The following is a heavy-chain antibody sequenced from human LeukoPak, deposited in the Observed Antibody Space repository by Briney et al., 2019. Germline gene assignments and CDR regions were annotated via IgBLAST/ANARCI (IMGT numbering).Heavy chain of an antibody. D-gene: IGHD6-13*01. V-gene: IGHV4-59*01. J-gene: IGHJ4*02. Sequence: SETVSLTCTVSGGSISTYYWSWIRQPPGKGLEWIGYIYYTGGTNYNPSLTSRVTISVDTSNNHFSLKLTSVTAADTAVYYCARIITAAGLLYFDSWGQGTLVPVSS. CDR3: ARIITAAGLLYFDS. CDR1: GGSISTYY. CDR2: IYYTGGT.